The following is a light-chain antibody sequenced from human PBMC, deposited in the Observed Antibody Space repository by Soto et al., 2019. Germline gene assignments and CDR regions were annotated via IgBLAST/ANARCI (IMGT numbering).Light chain of an antibody. CDR3: QQYGSSPYT. Sequence: EIVLTQSPGTLSLSPGERATLSCRASQSVSSNYFAWYQQKPGQTPRLLIYGASSRATGIPDRLSGSGSLTDFTLTISRLEPEDFAVYYCQQYGSSPYTFGQGTKLEIK. CDR2: GAS. J-gene: IGKJ2*01. CDR1: QSVSSNY. V-gene: IGKV3-20*01.